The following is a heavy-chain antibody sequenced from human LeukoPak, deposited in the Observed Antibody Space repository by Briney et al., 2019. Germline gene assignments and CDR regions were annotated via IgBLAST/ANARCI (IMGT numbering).Heavy chain of an antibody. Sequence: KPGESLKISCQGSGYSFTSYWIGWVRQMPGKGLEWMGIIYPGDSDTRYSPSFQAHVPISADKSISTAYLKWSRLKASDTAMYYCARHDDGDVYSGFDAFDIWGQGTMVTVSS. CDR3: ARHDDGDVYSGFDAFDI. V-gene: IGHV5-51*01. J-gene: IGHJ3*02. CDR2: IYPGDSDT. D-gene: IGHD5-24*01. CDR1: GYSFTSYW.